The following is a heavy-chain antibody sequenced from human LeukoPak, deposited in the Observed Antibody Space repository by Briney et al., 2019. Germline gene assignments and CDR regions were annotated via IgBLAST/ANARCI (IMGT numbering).Heavy chain of an antibody. CDR1: GFSFSSYA. V-gene: IGHV3-33*01. Sequence: PGGSLRLSCAASGFSFSSYAMHWVRQAPGKGLEWVAVIWHDGSNGYYADSMKGRFTISRDNSKNTLYLQMNSLRAEDTAVYFCARDMTEAGNNRFDCWGQGTLVTVSS. J-gene: IGHJ5*01. CDR2: IWHDGSNG. CDR3: ARDMTEAGNNRFDC. D-gene: IGHD1-14*01.